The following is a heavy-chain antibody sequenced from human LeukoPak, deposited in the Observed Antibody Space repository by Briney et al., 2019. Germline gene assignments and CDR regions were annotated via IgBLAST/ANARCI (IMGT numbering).Heavy chain of an antibody. CDR1: GYTFTSYY. J-gene: IGHJ4*02. D-gene: IGHD6-19*01. CDR2: INPSGGST. V-gene: IGHV1-46*01. Sequence: ASVKVSCKASGYTFTSYYMHWVRQAPGQGLEWMGIINPSGGSTSYAQKFQGRVTMTRDTSTSTVYMELSSLRSEDTAVYYCARASPGIAVAGAPFDYWGQGTLVTVSS. CDR3: ARASPGIAVAGAPFDY.